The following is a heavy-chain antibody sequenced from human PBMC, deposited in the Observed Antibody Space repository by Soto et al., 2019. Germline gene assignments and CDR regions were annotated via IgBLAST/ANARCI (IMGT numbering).Heavy chain of an antibody. CDR2: IYYSGST. D-gene: IGHD6-25*01. CDR1: GGTNSSYY. CDR3: ARRGYSSALEP. J-gene: IGHJ5*02. V-gene: IGHV4-59*08. Sequence: PSETLSLTCNVRGGTNSSYYWSWIRQPPGKGLEWIGYIYYSGSTNYNPSLKSRVTISVDTSKNQFSLKLSSVTAAYTAVYYCARRGYSSALEPLGQGTLVTVSS.